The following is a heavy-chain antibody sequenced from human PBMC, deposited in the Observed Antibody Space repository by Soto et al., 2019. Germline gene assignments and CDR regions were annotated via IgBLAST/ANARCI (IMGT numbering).Heavy chain of an antibody. J-gene: IGHJ3*02. CDR3: ARGLADCSGGSCYPGDAFDN. CDR2: IIPILGIA. CDR1: GGTFSSYT. V-gene: IGHV1-69*02. D-gene: IGHD2-15*01. Sequence: QVQLVQSGAEVKKPGSSVKVSCKASGGTFSSYTISWVRQAPGQGLEWMGRIIPILGIANYAQKFQGRVTITEDKSTSTAYMELSSLRSEDTAVYYCARGLADCSGGSCYPGDAFDNWGQGTMVTVSS.